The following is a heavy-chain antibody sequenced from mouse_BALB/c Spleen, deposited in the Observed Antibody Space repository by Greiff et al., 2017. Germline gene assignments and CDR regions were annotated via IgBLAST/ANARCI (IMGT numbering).Heavy chain of an antibody. CDR3: AGEGVRGYAPWFAY. CDR2: ISSGSSTI. D-gene: IGHD2-2*01. CDR1: GFTFSSFG. V-gene: IGHV5-17*02. J-gene: IGHJ3*01. Sequence: DVLLVESGGGLVQPGGSRKLSCAASGFTFSSFGMHWVRQAPEKGLEWVAYISSGSSTIYYADTVKGRFTISRDNPKNTLFLQMTSLRSEDTAMYYGAGEGVRGYAPWFAYWGQGTLVTVSA.